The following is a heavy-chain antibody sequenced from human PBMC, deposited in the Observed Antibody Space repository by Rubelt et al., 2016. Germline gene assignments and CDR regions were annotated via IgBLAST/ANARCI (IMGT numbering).Heavy chain of an antibody. D-gene: IGHD6-6*01. V-gene: IGHV1-18*01. J-gene: IGHJ2*01. CDR2: ISAYNGNT. CDR1: GYTFTSYG. Sequence: QVQLVQSGAEVKKPGASVKVSCKASGYTFTSYGISWVRQAPGQGLEWMGWISAYNGNTNYAQKLQGRVTITTDTSTSTAYRELRSLRSDDTAVYYCARDRIRIAARQGWYFDLWGRGTLVTVSS. CDR3: ARDRIRIAARQGWYFDL.